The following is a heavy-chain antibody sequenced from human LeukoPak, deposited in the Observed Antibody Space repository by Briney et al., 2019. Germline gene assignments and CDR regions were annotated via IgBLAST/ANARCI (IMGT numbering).Heavy chain of an antibody. CDR2: ISSSGSTI. Sequence: GGSLRLSCAASGFTFSSYEMRWVRQAPGKGLEWVSYISSSGSTIYYADSVKGRLTISRDNAKKSLHLQMNSLRAEDTAVYYCASLTHADYWGQGTLVTVSS. J-gene: IGHJ4*02. CDR1: GFTFSSYE. CDR3: ASLTHADY. V-gene: IGHV3-48*03.